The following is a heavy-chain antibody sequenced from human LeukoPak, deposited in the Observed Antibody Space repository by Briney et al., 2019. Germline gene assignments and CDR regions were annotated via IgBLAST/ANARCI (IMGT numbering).Heavy chain of an antibody. CDR2: IYHSGST. CDR3: ARFNYYGSGDWFDP. Sequence: SGTLSLTCAVSGGSISSSNWWSWVRQPPGQGLEWIGEIYHSGSTNYNPSLKSRVTISVDKSKNQFSLKLSSVTAADTAVYYCARFNYYGSGDWFDPWGQGTLVTVSS. D-gene: IGHD3-22*01. CDR1: GGSISSSNW. V-gene: IGHV4-4*02. J-gene: IGHJ5*02.